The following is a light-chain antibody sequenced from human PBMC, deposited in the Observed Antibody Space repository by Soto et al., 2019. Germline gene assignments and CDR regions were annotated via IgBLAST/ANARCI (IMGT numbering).Light chain of an antibody. Sequence: DIQMTQSPSSLSASVGDRVTITCRAGQSIRDDLGWYQQKPGKAPKRLIYSASRLQSGVPSRFSGSGYGTEFTLTIRGLQPEDFATYYCLQHNTYARTFGQGTGLEIK. CDR2: SAS. CDR3: LQHNTYART. J-gene: IGKJ2*01. V-gene: IGKV1-17*01. CDR1: QSIRDD.